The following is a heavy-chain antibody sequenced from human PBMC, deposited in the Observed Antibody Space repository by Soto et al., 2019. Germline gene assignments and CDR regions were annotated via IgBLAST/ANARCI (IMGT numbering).Heavy chain of an antibody. Sequence: QVQLVESGGGLVKPGGSLRLSCAASGFTFSDYYMSWIRQAPGKGLEWVSYISSSSSYTNYADSVKGRFTISRDNAKNSLYLKMNSLRAEDTAVYYCARVRPPGYSSTWYYFDYWGQGTLVTVSS. CDR2: ISSSSSYT. CDR1: GFTFSDYY. V-gene: IGHV3-11*05. D-gene: IGHD6-13*01. CDR3: ARVRPPGYSSTWYYFDY. J-gene: IGHJ4*02.